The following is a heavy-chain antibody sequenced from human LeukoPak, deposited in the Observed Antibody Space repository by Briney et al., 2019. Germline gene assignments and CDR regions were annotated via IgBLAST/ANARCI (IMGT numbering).Heavy chain of an antibody. CDR1: GASFNSDDQY. CDR2: IHPSGML. D-gene: IGHD3-22*01. V-gene: IGHV4-31*03. Sequence: PSETLSLTCTVSGASFNSDDQYWNWLRQSPGKGMEWIGSIHPSGMLYNNPSLESRVTMSRDTSRNQFSLNLNSVTAADTAVYFCSRGLDSRKLGYWGQGILVTVSS. CDR3: SRGLDSRKLGY. J-gene: IGHJ4*02.